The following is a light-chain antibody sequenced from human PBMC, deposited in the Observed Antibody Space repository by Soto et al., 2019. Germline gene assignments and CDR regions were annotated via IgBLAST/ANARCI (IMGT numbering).Light chain of an antibody. CDR2: AAS. V-gene: IGKV1-39*01. Sequence: DIQMSQSPSSLSASVGDRVTITCRASQSISYYLNWYQQKPGKAPKLLIYAASSLQSGVPSRFSGSGSGTDLTLTISSLQPEDFATYYCQQSDSSPTTFRQGTKVDIK. J-gene: IGKJ1*01. CDR1: QSISYY. CDR3: QQSDSSPTT.